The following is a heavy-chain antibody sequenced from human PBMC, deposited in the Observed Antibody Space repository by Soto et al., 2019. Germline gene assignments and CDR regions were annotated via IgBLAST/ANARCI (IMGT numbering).Heavy chain of an antibody. D-gene: IGHD1-26*01. Sequence: SVKVSCKASGGTFSIYAIIWVRQAPGQGLEWMGGIIPIFGTANYAQKFQGRVTITADESTSTAYMELSSLRSEDTAVYYCARDPGSYRNYYFDYWGQGTLVTVSS. CDR3: ARDPGSYRNYYFDY. J-gene: IGHJ4*02. CDR1: GGTFSIYA. CDR2: IIPIFGTA. V-gene: IGHV1-69*13.